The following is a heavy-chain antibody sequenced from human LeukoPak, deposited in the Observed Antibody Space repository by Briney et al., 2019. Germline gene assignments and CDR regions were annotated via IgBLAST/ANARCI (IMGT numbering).Heavy chain of an antibody. CDR1: DDSITMYY. J-gene: IGHJ6*03. V-gene: IGHV4-4*07. CDR2: ISTIGIT. CDR3: ARDGCGGSCFHYYYYYMDV. Sequence: PSETLSLTCSVSDDSITMYYWSWIRQPAGKGLEWIGRISTIGITNYNPSLNSRVTISIDTSKNQFSLKLSSVTAADTAVYYCARDGCGGSCFHYYYYYMDVWGKGTTVTISS. D-gene: IGHD2-15*01.